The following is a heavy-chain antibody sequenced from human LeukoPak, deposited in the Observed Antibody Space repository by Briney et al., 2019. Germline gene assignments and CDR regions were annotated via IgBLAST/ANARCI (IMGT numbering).Heavy chain of an antibody. CDR2: INAGNGNT. Sequence: AGSVKVSCKASGYTFTSYAMHWVRQAPGQRREWMGWINAGNGNTKYSQKFQGRVTITRDTSASTAYMELSSLRSEDTAVYYYARTVTHLFDYWGQGTLVTVSS. J-gene: IGHJ4*02. V-gene: IGHV1-3*01. CDR1: GYTFTSYA. D-gene: IGHD4-17*01. CDR3: ARTVTHLFDY.